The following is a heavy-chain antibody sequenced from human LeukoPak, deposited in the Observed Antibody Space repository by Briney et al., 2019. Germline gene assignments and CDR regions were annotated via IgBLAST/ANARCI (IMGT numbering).Heavy chain of an antibody. CDR1: GFTFSSYS. V-gene: IGHV3-21*01. D-gene: IGHD6-19*01. CDR2: ISSGSTYI. CDR3: ARGFGSSGWYGYYFDY. J-gene: IGHJ4*02. Sequence: GGSLRLSCAASGFTFSSYSMNWVRQAPGKGLEWVSSISSGSTYIYYADSVKGRFTISRDNAKNSLYLQMNSLRAEDTAVYYCARGFGSSGWYGYYFDYWGQGTLVTVSS.